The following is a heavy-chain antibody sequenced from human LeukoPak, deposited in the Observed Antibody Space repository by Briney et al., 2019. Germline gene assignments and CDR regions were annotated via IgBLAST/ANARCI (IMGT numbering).Heavy chain of an antibody. CDR2: IYYSGST. D-gene: IGHD2-8*02. V-gene: IGHV4-39*07. CDR1: GVSIRSNSFY. J-gene: IGHJ4*02. Sequence: PSETLSLTCSVSGVSIRSNSFYWGWIRQPPGKGLEWIGSIYYSGSTYYRPSLKSRVTMSVDTSKNQFSLKLRSVTAADTALYYCARVASTGPFDYWGQGTLVTVSS. CDR3: ARVASTGPFDY.